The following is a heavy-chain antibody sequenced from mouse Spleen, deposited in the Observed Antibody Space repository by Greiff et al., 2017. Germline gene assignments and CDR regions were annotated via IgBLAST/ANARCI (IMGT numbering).Heavy chain of an antibody. CDR3: ARDRRLLDWYFDV. J-gene: IGHJ1*03. Sequence: EVMLVESGGGLVKPGGSLKLSCAASGFTFSSYAMSWVRQTPEKRLEWVATISDGGSYTYYPDNVKGRFTISRDNAKNNLYLQMSHLKSEDTAMYYCARDRRLLDWYFDVWGTGTTVTVSS. CDR2: ISDGGSYT. V-gene: IGHV5-4*01. CDR1: GFTFSSYA. D-gene: IGHD2-3*01.